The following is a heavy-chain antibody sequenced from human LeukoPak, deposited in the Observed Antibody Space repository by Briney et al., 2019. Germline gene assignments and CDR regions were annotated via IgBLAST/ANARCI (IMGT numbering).Heavy chain of an antibody. V-gene: IGHV3-30*18. Sequence: GGSLRLSCAASGFTFSSYGMHWVRQAPGKGLEWVAVISYDGSNKYYADSVKGRFTISRDNSMNTLYLQMNSLRAEDTAVYYCAKLVIAAAGDFDYWGQGTLVTVSS. CDR3: AKLVIAAAGDFDY. D-gene: IGHD6-13*01. CDR2: ISYDGSNK. CDR1: GFTFSSYG. J-gene: IGHJ4*02.